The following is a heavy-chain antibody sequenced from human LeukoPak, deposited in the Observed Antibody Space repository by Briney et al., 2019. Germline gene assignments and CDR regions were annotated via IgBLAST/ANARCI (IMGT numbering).Heavy chain of an antibody. V-gene: IGHV3-9*03. CDR3: AKGRLGGSGSPMDV. D-gene: IGHD3-10*01. J-gene: IGHJ6*04. CDR1: GFTFDDYA. Sequence: PGRSLRLSCAASGFTFDDYAMHWVRQAPGKGLEWVSGISWNSGSIGYADSVKGRFTISRDNAKNSLYLQMNSLRAEDMALYYCAKGRLGGSGSPMDVWGKGTTVTVSS. CDR2: ISWNSGSI.